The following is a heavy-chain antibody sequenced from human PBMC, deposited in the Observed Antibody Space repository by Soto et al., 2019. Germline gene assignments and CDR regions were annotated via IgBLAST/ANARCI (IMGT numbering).Heavy chain of an antibody. D-gene: IGHD6-13*01. V-gene: IGHV3-30-3*01. J-gene: IGHJ5*02. CDR1: GFTFSSYA. CDR2: ISYDGSNK. Sequence: HPGGSLRLSCAASGFTFSSYAMHWVRQAPGKGLEWVAVISYDGSNKYYADSVKGRFTISRDNSKNTLYLQMNSLRAEDTAVYYCARGRSSSYLSGFDPWGQGT. CDR3: ARGRSSSYLSGFDP.